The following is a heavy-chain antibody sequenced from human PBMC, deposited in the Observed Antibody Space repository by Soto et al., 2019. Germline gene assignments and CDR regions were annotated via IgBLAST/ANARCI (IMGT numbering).Heavy chain of an antibody. Sequence: GGSLRLSCAASGFTFSSYAMSWVRQAPGKGLEWVSAISGSGGSTYYADSVKGRFTISRDNSKNTLYLQMNSLRAEDTAVYYCAKDLWFGELSQHLPHIDVWGKGTTVTVSS. CDR3: AKDLWFGELSQHLPHIDV. CDR2: ISGSGGST. D-gene: IGHD3-10*01. CDR1: GFTFSSYA. J-gene: IGHJ6*04. V-gene: IGHV3-23*01.